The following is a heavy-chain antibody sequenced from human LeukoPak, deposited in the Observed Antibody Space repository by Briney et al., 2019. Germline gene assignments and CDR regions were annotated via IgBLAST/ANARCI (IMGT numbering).Heavy chain of an antibody. D-gene: IGHD3-10*01. CDR1: GGSFSGYY. V-gene: IGHV4-34*01. CDR3: ARGRYYYGSGSYQGWFDP. CDR2: INHSGST. Sequence: PSETLSLTCAVYGGSFSGYYWSWLRQPPGKGLEWIGEINHSGSTNYNPSLKSRVTISVDTSKNQFSLKLSSVTAADTAVYYCARGRYYYGSGSYQGWFDPWGQGTLVTVSS. J-gene: IGHJ5*02.